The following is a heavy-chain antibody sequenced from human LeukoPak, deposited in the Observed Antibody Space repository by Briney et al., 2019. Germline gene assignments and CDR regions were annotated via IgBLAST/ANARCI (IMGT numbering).Heavy chain of an antibody. J-gene: IGHJ5*02. D-gene: IGHD6-13*01. V-gene: IGHV4-59*12. CDR2: IYYSGST. Sequence: SETLSLTCTVSGGSISSYYWSWIRQPPGKGLEWIGYIYYSGSTYYNPSLKSRVTISVDTSKNQFSLKLSSVTAADTAVYYCAREAYSSSGSNWFDPWGQGTLVTVSS. CDR3: AREAYSSSGSNWFDP. CDR1: GGSISSYY.